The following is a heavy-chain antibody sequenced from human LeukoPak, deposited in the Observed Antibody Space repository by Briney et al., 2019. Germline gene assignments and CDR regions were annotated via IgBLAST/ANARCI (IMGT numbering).Heavy chain of an antibody. CDR1: GFTFSGYN. D-gene: IGHD4-23*01. CDR2: ISRDSNYI. V-gene: IGHV3-21*01. CDR3: ARGSVEGDYFYYSMDV. Sequence: GGSLRLSCAASGFTFSGYNMRWVRQAPGKGLEWVSSISRDSNYIYYPDSLKGRLTISRDNAKNSLYLQMNSLRAEDTAMYFCARGSVEGDYFYYSMDVWGKGTTVTVSS. J-gene: IGHJ6*03.